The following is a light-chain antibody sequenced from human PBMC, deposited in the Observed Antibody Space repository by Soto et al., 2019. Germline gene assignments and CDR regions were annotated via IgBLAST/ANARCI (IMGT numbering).Light chain of an antibody. CDR1: QSVSSN. CDR2: DAS. Sequence: EIGMTQSPATLSVSQGERATLSCRASQSVSSNLAWYQQRPGQAPRLLIYDASSRATGIPARFSGSGSGTEFTLTISSLQSEDSAVYYCQQYNKWPQTFGQGTKVDIK. J-gene: IGKJ1*01. CDR3: QQYNKWPQT. V-gene: IGKV3D-15*01.